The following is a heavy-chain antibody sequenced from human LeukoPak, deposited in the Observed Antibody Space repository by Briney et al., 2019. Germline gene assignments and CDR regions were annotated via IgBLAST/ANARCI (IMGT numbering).Heavy chain of an antibody. Sequence: GGSLRLSCAASEFTFSSYAMGWVRQAPGKGLEWISYIGSSGSPTHYADSVGGRFTISRDNAKNSLYLQMNSLRDEDTAVYFCARRPYSDTSGRLSDVWGQGTTVTVSS. D-gene: IGHD3-22*01. CDR2: IGSSGSPT. J-gene: IGHJ6*02. CDR1: EFTFSSYA. CDR3: ARRPYSDTSGRLSDV. V-gene: IGHV3-48*02.